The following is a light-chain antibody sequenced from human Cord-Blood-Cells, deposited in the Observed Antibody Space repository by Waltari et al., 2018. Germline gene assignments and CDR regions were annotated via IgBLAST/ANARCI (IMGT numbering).Light chain of an antibody. Sequence: DIQMTQSPSSLSASVGDRVTITCQASQDISNYLNWYQQKQGKAPKLLIYDASNLEPGVPSRFSGSGSGTDFTFTISSLQPEDIATYYCQQYDNLPMYTFGQGTKLEIK. V-gene: IGKV1-33*01. CDR3: QQYDNLPMYT. J-gene: IGKJ2*01. CDR2: DAS. CDR1: QDISNY.